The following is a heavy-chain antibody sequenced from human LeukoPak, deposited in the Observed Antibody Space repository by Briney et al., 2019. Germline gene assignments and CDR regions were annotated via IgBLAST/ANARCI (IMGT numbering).Heavy chain of an antibody. J-gene: IGHJ4*02. CDR1: GGSIRSSGYF. CDR3: ARPQRDGDYYFDY. CDR2: IHYSGST. D-gene: IGHD4-17*01. Sequence: SETLSLTCTVSGGSIRSSGYFWGWIPQPPGKGLEWIGNIHYSGSTYYNPSLKSRVTISADTSKNQFSLKLSSVTAADTAVYYCARPQRDGDYYFDYLGQGTLVTVSS. V-gene: IGHV4-39*01.